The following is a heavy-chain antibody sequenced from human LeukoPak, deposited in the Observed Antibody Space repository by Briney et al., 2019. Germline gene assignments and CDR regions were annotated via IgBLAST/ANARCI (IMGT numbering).Heavy chain of an antibody. Sequence: SETLSLTCTVSGGSISTYYWSWIRQPPGKGLEWIGYMYTSGSTNYNPSLKSRATISVDTFKNQFSLKLSSVTAADTAVYYCARLGIPGTDYYYYMDVWGKGTTVTVSS. CDR1: GGSISTYY. V-gene: IGHV4-4*09. J-gene: IGHJ6*03. CDR3: ARLGIPGTDYYYYMDV. CDR2: MYTSGST. D-gene: IGHD1-20*01.